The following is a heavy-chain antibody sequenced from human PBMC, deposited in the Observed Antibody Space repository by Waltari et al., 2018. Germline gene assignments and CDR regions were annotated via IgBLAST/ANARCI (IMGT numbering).Heavy chain of an antibody. Sequence: QVQLQESGPGLLNPSETLSLTCAVSGYSISSGDYYWSWIRQPPGKGLEWIGYIYYSGSTYDNPSLKSRVTISVDTSKNQFSLKLSSVTAADTAVYYCARDRPIFGVVISRSFDIWGQGTMVTVSS. CDR3: ARDRPIFGVVISRSFDI. CDR1: GYSISSGDYY. CDR2: IYYSGST. V-gene: IGHV4-30-4*08. D-gene: IGHD3-3*01. J-gene: IGHJ3*02.